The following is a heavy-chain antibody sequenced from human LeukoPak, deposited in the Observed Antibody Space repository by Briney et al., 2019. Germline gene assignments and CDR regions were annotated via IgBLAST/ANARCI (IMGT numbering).Heavy chain of an antibody. CDR3: ARANPVYGDFDY. D-gene: IGHD4-17*01. V-gene: IGHV3-53*01. CDR1: GLTVNDNY. CDR2: IFPDGQT. Sequence: SGGSLRLSCALSGLTVNDNYMSWVRQAPGKRLEWVSLIFPDGQTYYADFVQGRFSISRDMSRNILFLDMSSLRAEDTAVFFCARANPVYGDFDYWGQGTLVTVSS. J-gene: IGHJ4*02.